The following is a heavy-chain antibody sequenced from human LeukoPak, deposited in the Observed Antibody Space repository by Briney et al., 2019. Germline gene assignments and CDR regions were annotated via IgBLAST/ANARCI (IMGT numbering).Heavy chain of an antibody. D-gene: IGHD6-6*01. V-gene: IGHV3-23*01. J-gene: IGHJ3*02. Sequence: GGSLRLPWAASRFPFGIFAMGWARQAPGKGLDWVSGLIVRGDETHYSDSVKGRFTISRDSSKNILYLQMNSLRAEDTAVYYCAKAFREFGSSSFSSFDIWGQGTLVTVSS. CDR2: LIVRGDET. CDR1: RFPFGIFA. CDR3: AKAFREFGSSSFSSFDI.